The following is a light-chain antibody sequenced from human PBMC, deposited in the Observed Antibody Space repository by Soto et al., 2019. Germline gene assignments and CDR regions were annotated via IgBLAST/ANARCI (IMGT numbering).Light chain of an antibody. Sequence: DIQMTQSPSTLSAFVGDRVTITCRASQSINNWLAWYQQRPGTAPKLLIYKASTLQTGVPSRFSGSASGTDFTLTISSLQPDDFATYYCQQYNSYPHTFGQGTKLEIK. J-gene: IGKJ2*01. V-gene: IGKV1-5*03. CDR3: QQYNSYPHT. CDR2: KAS. CDR1: QSINNW.